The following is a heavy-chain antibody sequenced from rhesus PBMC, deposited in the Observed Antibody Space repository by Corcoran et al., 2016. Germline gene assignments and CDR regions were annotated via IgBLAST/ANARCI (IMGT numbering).Heavy chain of an antibody. CDR2: ISGSGGST. D-gene: IGHD3-3*01. Sequence: QVQLQESGPGLVKPSEPLSLTCAFSGGSLSRYLWNWIRPPTGKGLEWIGRISGSGGSTDYNPSLKSRVTISTDTSKNQFSLKLSSVTAADTAVYYCAKGWRYFDLWGPGTPITISS. V-gene: IGHV4-173*01. CDR3: AKGWRYFDL. J-gene: IGHJ2*01. CDR1: GGSLSRYL.